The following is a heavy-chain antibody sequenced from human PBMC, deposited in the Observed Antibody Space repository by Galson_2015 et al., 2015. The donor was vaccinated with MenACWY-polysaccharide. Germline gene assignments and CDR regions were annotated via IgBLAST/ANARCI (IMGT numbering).Heavy chain of an antibody. CDR2: IKEDGSEK. J-gene: IGHJ4*02. CDR1: GFTFSTYW. V-gene: IGHV3-7*01. CDR3: AGGAGTKRRPDY. D-gene: IGHD6-19*01. Sequence: SLRLSCAASGFTFSTYWMNWVRQAPGKGLEWVANIKEDGSEKYYVDSVEGRFTISRDNAKNSLYLQMNSLRADDTAVYYCAGGAGTKRRPDYWGQGTLVTVSS.